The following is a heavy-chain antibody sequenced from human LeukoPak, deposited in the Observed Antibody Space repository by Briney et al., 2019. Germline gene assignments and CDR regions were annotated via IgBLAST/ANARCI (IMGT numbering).Heavy chain of an antibody. V-gene: IGHV4-34*01. D-gene: IGHD3-22*01. J-gene: IGHJ4*02. Sequence: SETLSLTCAVYGGSFSGYYWSWIRQPPGKGLEWIGEINHSGSTNYNPSLKSRVTISVDTSKNQFSLKLSSVTAADTAVYYCARVHQAPIITMKGATDYWGQGTLVTVSS. CDR3: ARVHQAPIITMKGATDY. CDR1: GGSFSGYY. CDR2: INHSGST.